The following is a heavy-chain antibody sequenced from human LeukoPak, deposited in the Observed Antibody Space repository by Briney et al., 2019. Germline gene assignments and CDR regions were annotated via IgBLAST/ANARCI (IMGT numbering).Heavy chain of an antibody. CDR3: ARTRSTRNFYFDY. Sequence: GASVQVSCRPSGYTFTAYYIHWVRQAPGQGLEWMGWINPNTGGTRFAQKFQGRVTMTRDTSIYTAYMELSRLDADDTAVYYSARTRSTRNFYFDYWGQGTLVTVSS. J-gene: IGHJ4*02. CDR1: GYTFTAYY. D-gene: IGHD4-11*01. CDR2: INPNTGGT. V-gene: IGHV1-2*02.